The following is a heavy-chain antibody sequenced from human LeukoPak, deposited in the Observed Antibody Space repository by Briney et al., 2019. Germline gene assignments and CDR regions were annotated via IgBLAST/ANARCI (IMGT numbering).Heavy chain of an antibody. CDR2: IKLDGSEK. CDR3: AKTYYYDSRFDY. D-gene: IGHD3-22*01. CDR1: GFTFSSYW. J-gene: IGHJ4*02. Sequence: GGSLRLSCAASGFTFSSYWMSWVRQAPGKGLEWVANIKLDGSEKNYVDSVKGRFTISRDNAKNSLYLQMNSLRVEDTAVYYCAKTYYYDSRFDYWGQGTLVAVSS. V-gene: IGHV3-7*01.